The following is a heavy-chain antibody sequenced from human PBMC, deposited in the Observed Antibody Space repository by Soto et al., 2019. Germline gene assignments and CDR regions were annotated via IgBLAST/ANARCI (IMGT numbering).Heavy chain of an antibody. CDR3: HRGANYCDSSGYHLLTCFDC. Sequence: GGSLRLSCTACGFTFGDYSISWFRQAPWKGLEWVGFIRSKTYGGTTESAASVKGRFTISRDDSKSIAYLQMNSLKTEETAVYYCHRGANYCDSSGYHLLTCFDCWGEGTLVAVCS. CDR1: GFTFGDYS. D-gene: IGHD3-22*01. CDR2: IRSKTYGGTT. V-gene: IGHV3-49*03. J-gene: IGHJ4*02.